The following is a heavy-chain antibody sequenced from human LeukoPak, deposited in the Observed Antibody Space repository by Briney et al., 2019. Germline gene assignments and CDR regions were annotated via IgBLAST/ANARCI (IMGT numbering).Heavy chain of an antibody. CDR1: GFSLSTSGVG. D-gene: IGHD3-10*01. CDR2: IYWDDDK. V-gene: IGHV2-5*02. Sequence: SGPTLVKPTQTLTLTCTFSGFSLSTSGVGVGWIRQPPGKALEWLALIYWDDDKRYSPSLKSRLTITKDTSKNQVVLTMTSMDPVDTATYYCARTHITMVRGVRRYFDYWGQGTLVTVSS. J-gene: IGHJ4*02. CDR3: ARTHITMVRGVRRYFDY.